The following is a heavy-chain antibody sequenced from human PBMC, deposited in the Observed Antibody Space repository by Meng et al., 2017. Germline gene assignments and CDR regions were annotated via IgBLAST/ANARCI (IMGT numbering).Heavy chain of an antibody. V-gene: IGHV1-8*01. CDR3: ASLEYGDYQNDAFDI. CDR1: GYTFTSYD. CDR2: MNPNSGNT. Sequence: ASVKVSCKASGYTFTSYDINWVRQATGQGLEWMGWMNPNSGNTGYAQKFQGRVTMTRNTSISTAYMELSSLRSEDTAVYYCASLEYGDYQNDAFDIWGQGTIVTVSS. D-gene: IGHD4-17*01. J-gene: IGHJ3*02.